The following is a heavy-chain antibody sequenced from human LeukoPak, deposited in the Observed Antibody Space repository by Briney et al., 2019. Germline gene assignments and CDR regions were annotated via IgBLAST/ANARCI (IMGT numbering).Heavy chain of an antibody. V-gene: IGHV3-23*01. CDR2: ISGSGGST. CDR1: GFTFSSYG. J-gene: IGHJ4*02. CDR3: AKGYDFWSGPGHY. Sequence: PGGSLRLSCAASGFTFSSYGMSWVRQAPGKGLEWVSAISGSGGSTYYADSVKGRFTISRDNSKNTLYLQMNSLRAEDTAVYYCAKGYDFWSGPGHYWGQGTLVTVSS. D-gene: IGHD3-3*01.